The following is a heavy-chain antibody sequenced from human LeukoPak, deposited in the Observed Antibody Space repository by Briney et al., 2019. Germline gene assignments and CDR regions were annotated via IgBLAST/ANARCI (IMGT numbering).Heavy chain of an antibody. CDR1: GGTFSSYA. D-gene: IGHD4-17*01. CDR3: ARSAMATTVTAPDY. V-gene: IGHV1-69*06. J-gene: IGHJ4*02. CDR2: IIPVFGTA. Sequence: SVKVSCKASGGTFSSYAISWVRQTPGHGLEWMGRIIPVFGTANYAQKFQGRVTITADKSTSTAYTELSSLRSEDTAVYYCARSAMATTVTAPDYWGQGTLVTVSS.